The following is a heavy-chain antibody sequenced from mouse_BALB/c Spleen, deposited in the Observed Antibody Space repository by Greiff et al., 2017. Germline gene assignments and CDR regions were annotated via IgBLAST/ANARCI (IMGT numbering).Heavy chain of an antibody. D-gene: IGHD2-10*02. CDR2: IYPSDSYT. CDR1: GYTFTSYW. J-gene: IGHJ4*01. CDR3: TRSGYGNYGAMDY. Sequence: VKLQQPGAELVRPGASVKLSCKASGYTFTSYWINWVKQRPGQGLEWIGNIYPSDSYTNYNQKFKDKATLTVDKSSSTAYMQLSSPTSEDSAVYYCTRSGYGNYGAMDYWGQGTSVTVSS. V-gene: IGHV1-69*02.